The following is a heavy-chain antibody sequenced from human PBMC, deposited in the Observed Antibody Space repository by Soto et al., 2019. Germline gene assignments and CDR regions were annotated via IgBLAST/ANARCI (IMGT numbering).Heavy chain of an antibody. J-gene: IGHJ4*02. CDR2: AAYSGGT. D-gene: IGHD2-15*01. CDR3: AKVVVGATSHSDFDS. V-gene: IGHV4-39*01. Sequence: SETLSLTCSFSGGSIANNNYFWVWVRHPPGKGLEWIGSAAYSGGTYKNPSLKSRVTVSVDTSKNQFSLKLTSVTAADTAVYYCAKVVVGATSHSDFDSWGQGTLVTVSS. CDR1: GGSIANNNYF.